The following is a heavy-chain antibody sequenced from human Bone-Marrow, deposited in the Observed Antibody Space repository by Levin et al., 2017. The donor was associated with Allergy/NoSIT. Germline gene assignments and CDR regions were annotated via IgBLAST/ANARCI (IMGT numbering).Heavy chain of an antibody. D-gene: IGHD3-22*01. J-gene: IGHJ4*02. CDR3: ARLATSGWPDKADY. CDR1: GFSLTPSGVG. CDR2: IYWDDDP. V-gene: IGHV2-5*02. Sequence: ESGPTLVKPTQTLTLTCSISGFSLTPSGVGVGWIRQPPGKALEWLALIYWDDDPRYSPSLKTRLTITRDTSKNLVVLTMTNMDPVDTATYYCARLATSGWPDKADYWGQGTLVTVSS.